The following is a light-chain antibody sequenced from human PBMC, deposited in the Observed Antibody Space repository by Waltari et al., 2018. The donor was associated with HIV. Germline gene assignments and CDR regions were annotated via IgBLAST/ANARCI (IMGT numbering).Light chain of an antibody. CDR3: QQYHTSWT. CDR1: QSVLYNSDNKNY. Sequence: VLTQSPDSLAVSLGARATINCKSSQSVLYNSDNKNYLAWYQQKPGQPPNVLISWASTRESGVPDRFSGSGSGTDFTLTISSLQAEDVAIYYCQQYHTSWTFGQGTKVEIK. CDR2: WAS. J-gene: IGKJ1*01. V-gene: IGKV4-1*01.